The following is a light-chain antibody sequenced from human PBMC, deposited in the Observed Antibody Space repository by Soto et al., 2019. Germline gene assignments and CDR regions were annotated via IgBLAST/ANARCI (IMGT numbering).Light chain of an antibody. CDR3: KQANSFPFT. CDR1: QGISSR. Sequence: DIQMTQSPSSVSASVGDRVTITCRSSQGISSRFAWYQQNPGKDPKLLIYAASSLHSGVPARFSGSGSGTDFTLTISSVQPEDFATYYCKQANSFPFTFGPGTKVDIK. V-gene: IGKV1-12*01. CDR2: AAS. J-gene: IGKJ3*01.